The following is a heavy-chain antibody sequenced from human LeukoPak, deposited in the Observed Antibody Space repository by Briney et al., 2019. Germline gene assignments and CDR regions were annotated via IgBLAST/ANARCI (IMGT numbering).Heavy chain of an antibody. CDR1: GFTVSNNY. D-gene: IGHD3-10*01. J-gene: IGHJ6*04. V-gene: IGHV3-66*01. CDR2: IYSGGST. Sequence: PGGSLRLSCAASGFTVSNNYMRWVRQAPGKGLEWVSLIYSGGSTYYADSVKGRFTISRDNAKNSLYLQMNSLRAEDTAVYYCAREWNYYGSGIMDVWGKGTTVTVSS. CDR3: AREWNYYGSGIMDV.